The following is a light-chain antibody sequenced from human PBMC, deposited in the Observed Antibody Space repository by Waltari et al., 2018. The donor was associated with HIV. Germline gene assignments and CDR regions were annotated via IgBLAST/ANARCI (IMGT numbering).Light chain of an antibody. J-gene: IGLJ2*01. CDR3: AAWDDSLNGLL. CDR1: SSNIGSNA. Sequence: QSVLTQPPSASGTPGQGVTISCSGSSSNIGSNAVNWYRQLPGTAPKVLIYSNNQRPAGVPYRFSGSKYGTSASLAISVLQSEDDADYYCAAWDDSLNGLLFGGGTKLTVL. CDR2: SNN. V-gene: IGLV1-44*01.